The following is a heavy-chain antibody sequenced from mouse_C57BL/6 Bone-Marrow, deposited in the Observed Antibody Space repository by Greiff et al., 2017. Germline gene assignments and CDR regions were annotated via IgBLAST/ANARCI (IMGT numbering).Heavy chain of an antibody. D-gene: IGHD2-4*01. CDR3: ARGRLRSWFAY. Sequence: QVQLQQPGAELVKPGASVKMSCKASGYTFTSYWITWVKQRPGQGLEWIGDIYPGSGSTNYNEKLKSKATLTVDTSSSTAYMKLSSLTSEDSAVYYCARGRLRSWFAYWGQGTLVTVSA. CDR1: GYTFTSYW. CDR2: IYPGSGST. V-gene: IGHV1-55*01. J-gene: IGHJ3*01.